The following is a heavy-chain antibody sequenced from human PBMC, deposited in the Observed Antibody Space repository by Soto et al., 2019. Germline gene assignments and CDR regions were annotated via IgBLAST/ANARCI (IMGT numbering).Heavy chain of an antibody. V-gene: IGHV1-2*02. CDR3: ARVEDIVGATTDAFDI. CDR1: GYTFTGYY. CDR2: INPNSGGT. J-gene: IGHJ3*02. Sequence: GASVKVSCKASGYTFTGYYMHWVRQAPGQGLEWMGWINPNSGGTNYAQKFQGRVTMTRDTSISTAYMELSRLRSDDAAVYYCARVEDIVGATTDAFDIWGQGTMVTVSS. D-gene: IGHD1-26*01.